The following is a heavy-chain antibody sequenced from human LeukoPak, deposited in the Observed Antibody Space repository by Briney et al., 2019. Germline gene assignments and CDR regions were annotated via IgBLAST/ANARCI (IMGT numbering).Heavy chain of an antibody. Sequence: ASVKVSCKASGYTFTTYWVRQAPGQAPEWMGWINPNGGGTSYARNFQGRVTMTRDTSITTAYMELSSLTFDDTAVYYCARDPRQQLILGWLDPWGQGTLVSVS. CDR2: INPNGGGT. J-gene: IGHJ5*02. D-gene: IGHD3/OR15-3a*01. V-gene: IGHV1-2*02. CDR3: ARDPRQQLILGWLDP. CDR1: GYTFTTY.